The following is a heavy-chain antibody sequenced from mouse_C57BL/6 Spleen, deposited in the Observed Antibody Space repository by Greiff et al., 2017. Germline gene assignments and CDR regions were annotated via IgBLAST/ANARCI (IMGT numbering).Heavy chain of an antibody. Sequence: QVQLQQPGAELVKPGASVKLSCKASGYTFTSYWMHWVKQRPGQGLEWIGMIPPNSGSTNYNEKFKSKATLTVDKSSSAAYMKLSSLTSEDSAVYYCARAPYYSNFYAMDYWGQGTSVTVSS. CDR1: GYTFTSYW. CDR3: ARAPYYSNFYAMDY. CDR2: IPPNSGST. J-gene: IGHJ4*01. D-gene: IGHD2-5*01. V-gene: IGHV1-64*01.